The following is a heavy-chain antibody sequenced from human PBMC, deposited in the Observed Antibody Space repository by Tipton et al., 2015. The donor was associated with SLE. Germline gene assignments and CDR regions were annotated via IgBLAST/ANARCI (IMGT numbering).Heavy chain of an antibody. CDR3: ARDLGTDSPYYLDY. D-gene: IGHD2-21*01. Sequence: TLSLTCAVYGGSFSGYYWSWIRQPPGKGLEWIGEINHSGSTNYNPSLKSRVTISVDTSKNQFSLKLNSVTAADTAVYYCARDLGTDSPYYLDYWGQGTLVTVSS. V-gene: IGHV4-34*01. CDR2: INHSGST. J-gene: IGHJ4*02. CDR1: GGSFSGYY.